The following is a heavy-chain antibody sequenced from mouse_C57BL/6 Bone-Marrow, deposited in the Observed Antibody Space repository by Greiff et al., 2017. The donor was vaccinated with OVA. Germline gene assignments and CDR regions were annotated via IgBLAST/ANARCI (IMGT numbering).Heavy chain of an antibody. CDR2: ISNGGGST. CDR1: GFTFSDYY. CDR3: ARHGYFDY. J-gene: IGHJ2*01. Sequence: EVNLVESGGGLVQPGGSLKLSCAASGFTFSDYYMYWVRQTPEKRLEWVAYISNGGGSTYYPDTVKGRFTISRDNAKNTLYLQMSRLKSEDTAMYYCARHGYFDYWGQGTTLTVSS. V-gene: IGHV5-12*01.